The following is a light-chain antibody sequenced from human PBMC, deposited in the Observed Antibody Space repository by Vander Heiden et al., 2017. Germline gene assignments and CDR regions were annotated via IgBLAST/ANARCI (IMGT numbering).Light chain of an antibody. CDR1: SSNIVAGYD. V-gene: IGLV1-40*01. Sequence: QSVLTHPPSVSGAPGQRVTISCTGSSSNIVAGYDVHWYQQLPGTAPKLLIYGNSNRPSGVPDRFSGSKSGTSASLAITGLQAEDEADYYCQSYDSSLSAWVFGGGTKLTVL. CDR2: GNS. J-gene: IGLJ3*02. CDR3: QSYDSSLSAWV.